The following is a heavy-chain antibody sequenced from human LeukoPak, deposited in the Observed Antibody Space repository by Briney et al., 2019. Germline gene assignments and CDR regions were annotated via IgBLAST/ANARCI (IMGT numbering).Heavy chain of an antibody. CDR3: ARDAAGRGISFDY. CDR1: GFIFSNYW. CDR2: INQDGSGK. J-gene: IGHJ4*02. D-gene: IGHD3-3*02. V-gene: IGHV3-7*01. Sequence: PGGSLRVSCAASGFIFSNYWMSWVRPAPGKGLEWVANINQDGSGKYYVDSVKGGFTISRDNAKKALYLQMNSLRDEDTAVYYCARDAAGRGISFDYWGQGTLVTVSS.